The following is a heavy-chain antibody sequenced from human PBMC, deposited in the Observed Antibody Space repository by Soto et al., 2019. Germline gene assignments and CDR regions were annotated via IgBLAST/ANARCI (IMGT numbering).Heavy chain of an antibody. CDR1: GFTFSSYA. Sequence: GGSLRLSCAASGFTFSSYAMSWVRQAPGKGLEWASAISGSGGSTYYADSVKGRFTISRDNSKNTLYLQMNSLRAEDTAVYYCAKDGAYYDFWSGYPNWFDPWGQGTLVTVSS. CDR3: AKDGAYYDFWSGYPNWFDP. CDR2: ISGSGGST. J-gene: IGHJ5*02. V-gene: IGHV3-23*01. D-gene: IGHD3-3*01.